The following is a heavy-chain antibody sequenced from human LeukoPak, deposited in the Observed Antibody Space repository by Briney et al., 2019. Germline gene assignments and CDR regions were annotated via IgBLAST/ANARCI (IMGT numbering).Heavy chain of an antibody. V-gene: IGHV3-23*01. CDR1: GFIFSNYV. CDR2: ISGSGGSA. Sequence: GGSLRLSCAASGFIFSNYVMSWVRQAPGKGLEWVSAISGSGGSASYADSVKGRFSISRDNSKNTLYLQMNSLRAEDTAIYYCRAVYYFDYWGQGTLVTVSS. J-gene: IGHJ4*02. D-gene: IGHD6-19*01. CDR3: RAVYYFDY.